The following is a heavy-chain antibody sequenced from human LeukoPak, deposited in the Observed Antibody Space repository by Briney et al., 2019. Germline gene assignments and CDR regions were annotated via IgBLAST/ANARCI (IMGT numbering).Heavy chain of an antibody. D-gene: IGHD6-19*01. Sequence: GGSLRLSCAASGFTFSNYWMNWVRQAPGKGLEWVANIKQDGRVKYYVDSVKGRFTISRDNAKNSVYLQINSLRAEDAAVYYCARIGYRSCGIDYWGQGTLVTVSS. CDR3: ARIGYRSCGIDY. CDR1: GFTFSNYW. V-gene: IGHV3-7*04. CDR2: IKQDGRVK. J-gene: IGHJ4*02.